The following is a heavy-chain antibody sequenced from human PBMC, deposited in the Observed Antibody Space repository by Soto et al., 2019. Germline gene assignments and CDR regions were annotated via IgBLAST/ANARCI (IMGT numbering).Heavy chain of an antibody. CDR1: GYIFIHYY. V-gene: IGHV1-46*01. J-gene: IGHJ4*02. Sequence: QVQLVQSGAEVKKPGASVKVSCKASGYIFIHYYIHWVRQAPGQGLEWMAIINPNGGNTNYAQKFQARLTVTSDTSTSTVSMELDSLGYDDAAVYFCARSLLQGDFWGQGTLVTVSS. CDR3: ARSLLQGDF. CDR2: INPNGGNT. D-gene: IGHD2-21*01.